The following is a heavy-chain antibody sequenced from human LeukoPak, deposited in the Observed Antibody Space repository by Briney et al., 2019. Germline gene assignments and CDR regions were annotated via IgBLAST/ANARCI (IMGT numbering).Heavy chain of an antibody. J-gene: IGHJ4*02. CDR1: GFTFSSYW. CDR2: IKQDGSEK. V-gene: IGHV3-7*01. Sequence: PGGSLRLSCAASGFTFSSYWMSWVCQAPGKGLEWVANIKQDGSEKYYVDSVKGRFTISRDNAKNSLYLQMNSLRAEDTAVYFCARDKGGMVPFDYWGQGTLVTVSS. CDR3: ARDKGGMVPFDY. D-gene: IGHD3-10*01.